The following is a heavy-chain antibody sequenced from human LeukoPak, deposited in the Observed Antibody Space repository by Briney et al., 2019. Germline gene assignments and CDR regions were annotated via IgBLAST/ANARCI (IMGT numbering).Heavy chain of an antibody. CDR1: GGSISSYY. CDR2: IYYSGST. V-gene: IGHV4-59*08. CDR3: ARSRGNLFQDY. J-gene: IGHJ4*02. Sequence: KPSETLSLTCTVSGGSISSYYWSWIRQPPGEGLEWIGYIYYSGSTNYNPSLKSRVTISVDTSKNQFSLKLSSVTAADTAVYYCARSRGNLFQDYWGQGTLVTVSS.